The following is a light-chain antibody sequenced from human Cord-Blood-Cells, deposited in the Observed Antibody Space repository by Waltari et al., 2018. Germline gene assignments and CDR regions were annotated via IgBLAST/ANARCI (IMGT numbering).Light chain of an antibody. CDR2: GAS. CDR3: QQYGSSPYT. V-gene: IGKV3-20*01. Sequence: EIALTQSTGTLSLSPGERATLSCRASQSVSSSYLAWYQQKPGQAPSLLIYGASSRATGIPDRFSGSGSGSDFTLTISRLEPEDFAVYYCQQYGSSPYTFGQGTKLEIK. J-gene: IGKJ2*01. CDR1: QSVSSSY.